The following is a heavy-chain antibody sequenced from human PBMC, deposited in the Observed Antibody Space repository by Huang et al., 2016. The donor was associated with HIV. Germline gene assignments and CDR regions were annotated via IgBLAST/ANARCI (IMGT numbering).Heavy chain of an antibody. J-gene: IGHJ3*02. CDR3: AREGQTWYGKPIAAFEI. Sequence: VQLVQSGAEVKRPGTSVKISCKASGGSFNSLAFNWVRQAPGQGRQSMGGIVPLFSVTNYAEKFRGRLTISADKSTSTVFMELRGLTSEDTAVFFCAREGQTWYGKPIAAFEIWGQGTTVIVSP. D-gene: IGHD6-13*01. CDR2: IVPLFSVT. CDR1: GGSFNSLA. V-gene: IGHV1-69*10.